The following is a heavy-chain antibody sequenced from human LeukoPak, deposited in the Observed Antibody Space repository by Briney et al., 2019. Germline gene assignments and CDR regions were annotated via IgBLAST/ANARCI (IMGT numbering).Heavy chain of an antibody. CDR1: GFTFSNYA. V-gene: IGHV3-23*01. Sequence: GGSLRLSCAGSGFTFSNYAMSWVRQAAGKGLEWVSAISGSGGNTYYADSVLGRFTISRDNSKNTLYLQMNSLRAEDTAVYYCARAPHAFDIWGQGTMVTVSS. J-gene: IGHJ3*02. CDR2: ISGSGGNT. CDR3: ARAPHAFDI.